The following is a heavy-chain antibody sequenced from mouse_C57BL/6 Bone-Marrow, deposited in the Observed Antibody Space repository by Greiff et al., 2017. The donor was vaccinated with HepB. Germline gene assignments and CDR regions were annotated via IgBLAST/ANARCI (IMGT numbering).Heavy chain of an antibody. D-gene: IGHD1-1*01. Sequence: QVQLQQPGAELVKPGASVKMSCKASGYTFTSYWITWVKQRPGQGLEWIGDIYPGSGSTNYNEKFKSKATLTVDTSSSTAYMQLCSLTSEDSAVYYCAGYYYGSSSRYFDVWGTGTTVTVSS. V-gene: IGHV1-55*01. CDR1: GYTFTSYW. J-gene: IGHJ1*03. CDR2: IYPGSGST. CDR3: AGYYYGSSSRYFDV.